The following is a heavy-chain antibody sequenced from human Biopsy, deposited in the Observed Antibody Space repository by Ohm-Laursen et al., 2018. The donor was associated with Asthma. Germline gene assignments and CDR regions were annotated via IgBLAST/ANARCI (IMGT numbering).Heavy chain of an antibody. D-gene: IGHD1-26*01. CDR1: GFTFSNYG. J-gene: IGHJ4*02. Sequence: SLRLSCAAPGFTFSNYGMHWVRQAPGKGLDWMAVISFDGSNKNYTDSVKGRFTISRDNSRNTLHLQMNSLRAEDTAVYYCAKDVFPGWELRRGPDYWGQGTLVTVSS. CDR2: ISFDGSNK. V-gene: IGHV3-30*18. CDR3: AKDVFPGWELRRGPDY.